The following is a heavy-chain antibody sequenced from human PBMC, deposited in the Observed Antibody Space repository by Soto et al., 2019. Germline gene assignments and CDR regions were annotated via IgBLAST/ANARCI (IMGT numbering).Heavy chain of an antibody. D-gene: IGHD3-16*01. CDR3: ARGGYYDNTWGKLSHYGLDV. CDR2: ISPYNDYT. J-gene: IGHJ6*02. CDR1: RYTFIRYG. V-gene: IGHV1-18*01. Sequence: AKVCCKASRYTFIRYGITWVRQAPGQGLEWMGWISPYNDYTIYAQKLQGRVTMTTDTSTRTVYLDLRSLKSDDTAVYYCARGGYYDNTWGKLSHYGLDVWGQGTSVTVSS.